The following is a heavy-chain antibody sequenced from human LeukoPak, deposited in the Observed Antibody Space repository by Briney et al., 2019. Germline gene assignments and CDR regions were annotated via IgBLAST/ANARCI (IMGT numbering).Heavy chain of an antibody. J-gene: IGHJ6*02. V-gene: IGHV3-23*01. CDR3: AKDRYGMDV. CDR2: ISGSGGST. Sequence: ASVKVSCKASGGTFSSYAMSWVRQAPGKGLEWVSAISGSGGSTYYADSVKGRFTISRDNSKNTLYLQMNSLRAEDTAVYYCAKDRYGMDVWGQGTTVTVSS. CDR1: GGTFSSYA.